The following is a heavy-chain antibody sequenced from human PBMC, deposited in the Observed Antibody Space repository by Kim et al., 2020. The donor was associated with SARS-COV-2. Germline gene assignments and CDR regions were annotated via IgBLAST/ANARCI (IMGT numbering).Heavy chain of an antibody. CDR3: ARVIYGSGSYIRYAMDV. Sequence: SETLPLTCTVSGGSISSSTFYWGWIRQPPGKGLEWIGSIYYSGSTYYNPSLKSRVTISVDTSKNQFSLKLTSVTAADTAVYYCARVIYGSGSYIRYAMDVWGQGTTVTVSS. CDR2: IYYSGST. D-gene: IGHD3-10*01. V-gene: IGHV4-39*01. J-gene: IGHJ6*02. CDR1: GGSISSSTFY.